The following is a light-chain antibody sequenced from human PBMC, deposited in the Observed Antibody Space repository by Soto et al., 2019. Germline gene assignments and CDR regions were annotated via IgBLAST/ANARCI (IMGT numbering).Light chain of an antibody. CDR2: AAS. CDR1: QGISNF. V-gene: IGKV1-27*01. J-gene: IGKJ4*01. Sequence: DIQMTQSPSSLSASVGDRVTITCRASQGISNFLAWYQHKPGKVPKLLIYAASTLQSGVPSRFSGSGSGTDFTLTISRLQPEYVATYYCQKYKSAPSLTFGGGTKVEIK. CDR3: QKYKSAPSLT.